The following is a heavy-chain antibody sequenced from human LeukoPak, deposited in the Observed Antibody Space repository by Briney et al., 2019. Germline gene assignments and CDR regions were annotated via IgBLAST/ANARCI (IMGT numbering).Heavy chain of an antibody. D-gene: IGHD2-2*01. Sequence: ASVKVSCKASGYTFTGYYMHWVRQAPGQGLEWMGWINPKSGGTNYAQKFQGRVTMTRDTSVSTAYMELSRLRSDDTAVYYCASYPPRSSTARDAFDIWGQGTMVTVSS. CDR2: INPKSGGT. J-gene: IGHJ3*02. V-gene: IGHV1-2*02. CDR3: ASYPPRSSTARDAFDI. CDR1: GYTFTGYY.